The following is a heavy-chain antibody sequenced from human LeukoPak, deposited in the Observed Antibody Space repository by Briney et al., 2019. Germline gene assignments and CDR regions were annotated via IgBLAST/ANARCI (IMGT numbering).Heavy chain of an antibody. D-gene: IGHD1-26*01. CDR3: GRAQGATDY. Sequence: SETLSLTCAVSGYSISGGHYWGWIRQPPGKGLEWIGSIYHSGSTYYNPSLKSRVTISVDTSKNQFSLKVNSVTAADTAVYYCGRAQGATDYWGQGTLVTVSS. CDR1: GYSISGGHY. V-gene: IGHV4-38-2*01. J-gene: IGHJ4*02. CDR2: IYHSGST.